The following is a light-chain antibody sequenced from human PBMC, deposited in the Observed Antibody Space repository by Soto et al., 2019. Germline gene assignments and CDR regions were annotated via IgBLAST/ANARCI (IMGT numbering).Light chain of an antibody. Sequence: DIQMTQSPSSLSASVGDRVTIACRASQSISTYLHWYQQKPGHAPNLLIYSASSLQSGVPSRFSGSGSGTDFTLTISSLQPEDFAIYYCQQSYSSPPMYTFGQGTKREIK. V-gene: IGKV1-39*01. CDR2: SAS. J-gene: IGKJ2*01. CDR3: QQSYSSPPMYT. CDR1: QSISTY.